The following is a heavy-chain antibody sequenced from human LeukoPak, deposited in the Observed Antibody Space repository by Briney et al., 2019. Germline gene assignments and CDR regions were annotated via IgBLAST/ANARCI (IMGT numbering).Heavy chain of an antibody. CDR1: GGSISSYY. V-gene: IGHV4-59*01. Sequence: SETLSLTCTVSGGSISSYYWSWIRQPPGKGLEWIGYIYYSGSTNYNPSLKSRVTISVDTSKNQFSLKLSSVTAADTAVYYCARAYGDIVATSQWGQGTLVTVSS. CDR3: ARAYGDIVATSQ. J-gene: IGHJ4*02. D-gene: IGHD5-12*01. CDR2: IYYSGST.